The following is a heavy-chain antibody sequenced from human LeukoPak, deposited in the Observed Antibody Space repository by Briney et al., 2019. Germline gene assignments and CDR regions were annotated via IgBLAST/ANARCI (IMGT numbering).Heavy chain of an antibody. CDR1: GGSISSTAYY. J-gene: IGHJ3*02. CDR3: ARYDSTGYYLRSFDI. D-gene: IGHD3-22*01. V-gene: IGHV4-39*01. CDR2: IYYSGST. Sequence: PPETLSLTCSVSGGSISSTAYYWAWIRQPPGEGLEWIGSIYYSGSTYYNASLKSRVTISVDSSKNQFSLKLSSVTAADTAVYYCARYDSTGYYLRSFDIWGRGTMVTVSS.